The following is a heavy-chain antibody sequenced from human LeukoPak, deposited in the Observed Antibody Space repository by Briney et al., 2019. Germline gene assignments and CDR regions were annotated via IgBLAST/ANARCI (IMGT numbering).Heavy chain of an antibody. CDR2: FDPEDGET. D-gene: IGHD6-19*01. CDR1: GYTLTELS. V-gene: IGHV1-24*01. J-gene: IGHJ3*02. Sequence: ASVKVSCKVSGYTLTELSMHGGRQPPGKGLEWMGGFDPEDGETIYAQKFQGRVTMTEDTSTDTAYMELSSLRSEDTAVYYCATDGGIAVQKDAFDIWGQGTMVTVSS. CDR3: ATDGGIAVQKDAFDI.